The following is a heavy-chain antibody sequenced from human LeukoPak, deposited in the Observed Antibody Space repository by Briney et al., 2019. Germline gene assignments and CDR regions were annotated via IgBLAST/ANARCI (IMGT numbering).Heavy chain of an antibody. D-gene: IGHD3-10*01. J-gene: IGHJ6*03. CDR2: IWYDGSNE. Sequence: GRSLRLSCAASGFTSSSYGIHWVRQAPGKGLEWVAVIWYDGSNEFYADSVKGRFTVSRDNSKNTLFLQLNSLRAEDTAVYYCAISPSYYGSGNFYYYMDVWGKGTTVTVSS. CDR3: AISPSYYGSGNFYYYMDV. V-gene: IGHV3-33*01. CDR1: GFTSSSYG.